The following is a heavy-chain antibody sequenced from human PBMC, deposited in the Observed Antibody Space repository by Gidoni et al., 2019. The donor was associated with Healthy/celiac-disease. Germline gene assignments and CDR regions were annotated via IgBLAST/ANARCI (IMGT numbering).Heavy chain of an antibody. J-gene: IGHJ6*02. Sequence: QVQLVQSGAEVKKPGSSVKVSCKASGGTFRSYAISWVRQAPGQGLEWMGGIIPICGTANYAQKCQGRVTITADESTSTAYMELSSLRSEDTAVYYCARVGGAAPKSYYYYYGMDVWGQGTTVTVSS. CDR2: IIPICGTA. D-gene: IGHD3-10*01. CDR1: GGTFRSYA. CDR3: ARVGGAAPKSYYYYYGMDV. V-gene: IGHV1-69*01.